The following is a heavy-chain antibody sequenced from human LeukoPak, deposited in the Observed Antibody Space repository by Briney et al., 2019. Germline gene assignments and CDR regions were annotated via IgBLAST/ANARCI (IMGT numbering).Heavy chain of an antibody. V-gene: IGHV3-30*18. CDR1: GFTFSSYG. Sequence: PGGSLRLSCAASGFTFSSYGMHWVRQAPGKGLEWVAVISYDGSNKYYADSVKGRFTISRDNSKNTLYLQMNSLRAEDTAVYYCAKDLNYDILTGYYQYYYYGMDVWGQGTTVTVSS. CDR2: ISYDGSNK. D-gene: IGHD3-9*01. CDR3: AKDLNYDILTGYYQYYYYGMDV. J-gene: IGHJ6*02.